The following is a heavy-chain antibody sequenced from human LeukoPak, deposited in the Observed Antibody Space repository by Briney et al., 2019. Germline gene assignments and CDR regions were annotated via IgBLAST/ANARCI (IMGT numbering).Heavy chain of an antibody. V-gene: IGHV3-7*01. CDR3: ARVALPYDSSGYYYPGAHDAFDI. Sequence: PGGSLRLSCAASGFTFSSYWMSWVRQAPGKGLEWVANIKQDGSEKYYVDSVKGRFTISRDNAKNSLYLQMNSLRAEDTAVYYCARVALPYDSSGYYYPGAHDAFDIWGQGTTVTVSS. D-gene: IGHD3-22*01. J-gene: IGHJ3*02. CDR1: GFTFSSYW. CDR2: IKQDGSEK.